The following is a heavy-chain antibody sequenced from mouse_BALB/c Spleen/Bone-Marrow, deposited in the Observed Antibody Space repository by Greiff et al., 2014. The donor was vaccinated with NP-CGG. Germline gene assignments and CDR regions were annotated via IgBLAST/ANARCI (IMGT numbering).Heavy chain of an antibody. Sequence: ESGGGLVEPGGSLKLSCTTSGFTFSSYAMSWVRQTPEKRLEWVAVISSGGSDTYYPDSVKGRFTVSRDNAKNTLYLQMSSLRSEDTALYYCARRSDLRASMDYWGQGTSVTVSS. CDR1: GFTFSSYA. D-gene: IGHD3-1*01. V-gene: IGHV5-9-3*01. CDR2: ISSGGSDT. CDR3: ARRSDLRASMDY. J-gene: IGHJ4*01.